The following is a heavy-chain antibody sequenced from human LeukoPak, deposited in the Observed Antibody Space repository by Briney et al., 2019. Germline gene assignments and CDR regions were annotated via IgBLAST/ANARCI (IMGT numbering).Heavy chain of an antibody. Sequence: ASVKVSCKASGGTFSSYAISWVRQAPGQGLEWMGGIIPIFDTTNYAQKFQGRVTLTADESTSTAYMELSSLRSDDTAVYYCASPGYSGSYLSAQRAEYFQHWGQGTLVTVSS. CDR3: ASPGYSGSYLSAQRAEYFQH. CDR2: IIPIFDTT. J-gene: IGHJ1*01. V-gene: IGHV1-69*13. CDR1: GGTFSSYA. D-gene: IGHD1-26*01.